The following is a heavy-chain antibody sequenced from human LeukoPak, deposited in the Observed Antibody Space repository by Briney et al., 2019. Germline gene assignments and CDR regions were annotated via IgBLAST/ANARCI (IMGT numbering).Heavy chain of an antibody. CDR1: GGTFSSYA. CDR3: ALRFLEWLSHYYYYGMDV. CDR2: IIPIFGTA. J-gene: IGHJ6*02. D-gene: IGHD3-3*01. Sequence: GASVTVSCKASGGTFSSYAISWVRQAPGQGLEWMGGIIPIFGTANYAQKFQGRVTITADESTSTAYMELSSLRSEDTAVYYCALRFLEWLSHYYYYGMDVWGQGTTVTVSS. V-gene: IGHV1-69*13.